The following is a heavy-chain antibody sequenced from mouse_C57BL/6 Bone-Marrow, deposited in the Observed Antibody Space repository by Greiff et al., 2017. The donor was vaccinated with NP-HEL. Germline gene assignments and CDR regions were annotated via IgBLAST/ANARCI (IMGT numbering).Heavy chain of an antibody. CDR1: GYTFTSYW. J-gene: IGHJ4*01. CDR3: ARRHYYGIAMDY. CDR2: IDPSDSYT. D-gene: IGHD1-1*01. V-gene: IGHV1-50*01. Sequence: QVQLKQPGAELVKPGASVKLSCKASGYTFTSYWMQWVKQRPGQGLEWIGEIDPSDSYTNYNQKFKGKATLTVDTSSSTAYMQLSSLTSEDSAVYYCARRHYYGIAMDYWGQGTSVTVSS.